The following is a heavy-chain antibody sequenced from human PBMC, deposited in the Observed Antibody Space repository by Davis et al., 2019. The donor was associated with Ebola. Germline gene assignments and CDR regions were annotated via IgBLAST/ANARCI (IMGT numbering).Heavy chain of an antibody. J-gene: IGHJ4*02. V-gene: IGHV4-39*07. CDR2: INHSGST. CDR3: ARTPPTVRIFDY. Sequence: SETLSLTCTVSGGSISSSSYYWSWIRQPPGKGLEWIGEINHSGSTNYNPSLKSRVTISVDTSKNQFSLKLSSVTAADTAVYYCARTPPTVRIFDYWGQGTLVTVSS. D-gene: IGHD4-17*01. CDR1: GGSISSSSYY.